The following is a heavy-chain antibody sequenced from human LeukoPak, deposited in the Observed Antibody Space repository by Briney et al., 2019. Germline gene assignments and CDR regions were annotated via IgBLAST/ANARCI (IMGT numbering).Heavy chain of an antibody. Sequence: GGSLRLSCVGSRFILNSYWMSWVRQAPGKGLEWVANIKQDGNVKRYVDSVKGRFTISRDNAKNSVYVQMNDLRVEDTAVYYCAAGDTFDIWGQGTLVTVSS. CDR2: IKQDGNVK. J-gene: IGHJ3*02. CDR3: AAGDTFDI. D-gene: IGHD3-16*01. CDR1: RFILNSYW. V-gene: IGHV3-7*01.